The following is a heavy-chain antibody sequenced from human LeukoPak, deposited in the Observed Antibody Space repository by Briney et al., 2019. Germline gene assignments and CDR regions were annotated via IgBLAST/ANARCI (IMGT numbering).Heavy chain of an antibody. D-gene: IGHD6-13*01. CDR1: GYTFTGYY. V-gene: IGHV1-2*02. Sequence: ASVKVSCKASGYTFTGYYKHWVRQAPGQGLEWMGWINPNSGGTNYAQKFQGRVTMTRDTSISTAYMELSRLRSDDTAVYYCARVAAAEYWFDPWGQGTLVTVSS. CDR2: INPNSGGT. J-gene: IGHJ5*02. CDR3: ARVAAAEYWFDP.